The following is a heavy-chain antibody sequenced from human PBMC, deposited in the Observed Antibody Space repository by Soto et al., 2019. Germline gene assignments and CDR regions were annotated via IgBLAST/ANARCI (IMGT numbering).Heavy chain of an antibody. J-gene: IGHJ4*02. CDR2: INPNSGGT. Sequence: QVQLVQSGAEVKKPGASVKVSCKASGYTFTGYYMHWVRQAPGQGLEWMGWINPNSGGTNYAQKFQGWVTRTRDTSIDTAYRGLGRRSSEDRAVYYGAGVGSIGWQCFADWGQGTLVTVSS. CDR3: AGVGSIGWQCFAD. D-gene: IGHD6-19*01. V-gene: IGHV1-2*04. CDR1: GYTFTGYY.